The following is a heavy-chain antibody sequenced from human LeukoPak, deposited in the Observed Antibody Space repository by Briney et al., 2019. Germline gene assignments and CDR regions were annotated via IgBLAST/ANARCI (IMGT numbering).Heavy chain of an antibody. CDR3: ARDLLDYYDSSGHPDY. D-gene: IGHD3-22*01. CDR1: GFTFRNYA. J-gene: IGHJ4*02. Sequence: GGSLRLSCAASGFTFRNYAMYWVRQAPGRGLEWAAVVSFDGNTTFYSDSVKGRFTISRDNSKNTLYLQMSSLRAEDTAVYYCARDLLDYYDSSGHPDYWGQGTLVTVSS. V-gene: IGHV3-30*04. CDR2: VSFDGNTT.